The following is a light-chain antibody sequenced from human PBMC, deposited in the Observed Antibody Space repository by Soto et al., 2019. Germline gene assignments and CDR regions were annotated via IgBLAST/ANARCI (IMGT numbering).Light chain of an antibody. CDR2: GAS. Sequence: EVVMTQSPATLSVSPGERVTLSCRASQSINAHLAWYQQKPGPAPRLLIHGASTRATGIPARFSGSGFGTEFILTISSLQSEDFAVYYCQQYNTWLWTFGQGTKVEIQ. CDR1: QSINAH. V-gene: IGKV3-15*01. CDR3: QQYNTWLWT. J-gene: IGKJ1*01.